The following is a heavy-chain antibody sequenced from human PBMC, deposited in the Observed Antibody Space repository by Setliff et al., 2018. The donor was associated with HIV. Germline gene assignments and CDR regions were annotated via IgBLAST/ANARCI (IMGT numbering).Heavy chain of an antibody. CDR3: TRKLAPGHGMDV. D-gene: IGHD3-3*02. V-gene: IGHV3-7*01. Sequence: SGGSLRLSCAASELTFSNYAMTWVRQAPGKGLEWVANINQDGSEKNYVDSVKGRFTISGDNAKNSLYLQMDSLRVEDTTVYYCTRKLAPGHGMDVWGQGTTVTVSS. J-gene: IGHJ6*02. CDR1: ELTFSNYA. CDR2: INQDGSEK.